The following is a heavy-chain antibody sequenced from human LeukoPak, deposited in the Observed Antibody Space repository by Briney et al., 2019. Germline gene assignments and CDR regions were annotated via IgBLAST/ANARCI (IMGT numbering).Heavy chain of an antibody. CDR2: INPNSGGT. V-gene: IGHV1-2*02. CDR3: ARGEGYDFWSGRESDY. Sequence: ASVKVSCKASGYTFTGYYMHWVRQAPGQGLEWMGWINPNSGGTNYVQKFQGRVTMTRDTSISTAYMELSRLRSDDTAVYYCARGEGYDFWSGRESDYWGQGTLVTVSS. CDR1: GYTFTGYY. J-gene: IGHJ4*02. D-gene: IGHD3-3*01.